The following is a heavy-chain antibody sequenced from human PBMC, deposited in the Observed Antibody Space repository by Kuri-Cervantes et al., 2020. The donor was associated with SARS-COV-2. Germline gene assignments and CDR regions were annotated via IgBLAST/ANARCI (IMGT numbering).Heavy chain of an antibody. D-gene: IGHD6-13*01. CDR3: ARDLSAGPNWFDP. J-gene: IGHJ5*02. Sequence: ESLKISCTVPGGSISSSSYYWGWIRQPPGKGLEWIGSIYYSGSTYYNPSLKSRVTISVDTSKNQFSLKLSSVTAADTAVYYCARDLSAGPNWFDPWGQGTLVTVSS. CDR1: GGSISSSSYY. CDR2: IYYSGST. V-gene: IGHV4-39*07.